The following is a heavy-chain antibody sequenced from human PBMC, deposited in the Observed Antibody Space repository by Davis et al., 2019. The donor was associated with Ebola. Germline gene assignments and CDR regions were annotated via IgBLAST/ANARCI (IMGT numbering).Heavy chain of an antibody. J-gene: IGHJ6*02. CDR2: ISAYNGNT. D-gene: IGHD3-10*01. CDR1: GYTFTSYG. V-gene: IGHV1-18*01. CDR3: AREGTMVRGVIITYGMDV. Sequence: ASVTVSCKASGYTFTSYGISWVRQAPGQELDWMGWISAYNGNTNYAQKLQGRVTMTTNTSPSTAYMELRSLRSDDTAVYYCAREGTMVRGVIITYGMDVWGQGTTVTVSS.